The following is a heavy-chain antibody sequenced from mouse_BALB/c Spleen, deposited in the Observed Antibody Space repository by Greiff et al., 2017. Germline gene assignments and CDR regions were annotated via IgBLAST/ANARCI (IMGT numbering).Heavy chain of an antibody. J-gene: IGHJ4*01. CDR3: ARDYRGYYYAMDY. CDR1: GFNIKDTY. V-gene: IGHV14-3*02. D-gene: IGHD2-14*01. Sequence: VQLQQSGAELVKPGASVKLSCTASGFNIKDTYMHWVKQRPEQGLEWIGRIDPANGNTKYDPKFQGKATITADTSSNTAYLQLSSLTSEDTAVYYCARDYRGYYYAMDYWGQGTSVTVSS. CDR2: IDPANGNT.